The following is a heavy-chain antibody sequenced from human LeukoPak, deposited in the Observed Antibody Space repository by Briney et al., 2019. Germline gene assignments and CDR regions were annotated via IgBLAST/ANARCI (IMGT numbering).Heavy chain of an antibody. CDR3: ASGDGVQTLNFDP. Sequence: SESLSLTCTVSSGSISRYYWSWIRQPPGKGLEWIGYIYYSGSTNYNPSLKSRVTISIDTSKNQFSLKLSSVTAADTAVYYCASGDGVQTLNFDPWGQGTLVTVSS. V-gene: IGHV4-59*01. CDR2: IYYSGST. CDR1: SGSISRYY. J-gene: IGHJ5*02. D-gene: IGHD2-8*01.